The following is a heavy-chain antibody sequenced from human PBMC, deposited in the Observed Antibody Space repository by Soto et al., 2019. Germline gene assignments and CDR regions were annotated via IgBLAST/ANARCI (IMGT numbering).Heavy chain of an antibody. D-gene: IGHD4-17*01. V-gene: IGHV1-8*01. Sequence: ASVKGSCKTARYTFPNFGISWVRQAPGQGVEWMGWIYTYSGNTRYAQKFQGRVTMARNPSIRTAYMELSSLRSEDTAVYYRARTLYGDNVDYRGQGTLVNVSS. J-gene: IGHJ4*02. CDR1: RYTFPNFG. CDR3: ARTLYGDNVDY. CDR2: IYTYSGNT.